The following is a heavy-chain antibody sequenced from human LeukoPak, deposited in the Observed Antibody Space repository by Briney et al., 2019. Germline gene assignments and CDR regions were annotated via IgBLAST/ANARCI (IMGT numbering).Heavy chain of an antibody. CDR3: AKDITIFGVVGYYYYYMDV. Sequence: GGSLRLSCAASGFTFSSYGMHWVRQAPGKGLEWVAFIRYDGSNKYYADSVKGRFTISRDNSKNTLYLQMNSLRAEDTAVYYCAKDITIFGVVGYYYYYMDVWGKGTTVTVCS. CDR2: IRYDGSNK. CDR1: GFTFSSYG. V-gene: IGHV3-30*02. J-gene: IGHJ6*03. D-gene: IGHD3-3*01.